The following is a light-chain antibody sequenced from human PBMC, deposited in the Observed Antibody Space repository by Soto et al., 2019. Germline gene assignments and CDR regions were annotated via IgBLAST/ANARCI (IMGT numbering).Light chain of an antibody. V-gene: IGKV3-15*01. CDR2: GAS. J-gene: IGKJ4*01. CDR1: QSVSSN. Sequence: EIVMTQSPATLSVSPGEGATLSCGASQSVSSNLAWYQQKPGQAPSLLIYGASTRATGIPARFSGSGSGTEFTLTISSLQTEDFAIYYCQQYNNWPLTLGGGTKVDIK. CDR3: QQYNNWPLT.